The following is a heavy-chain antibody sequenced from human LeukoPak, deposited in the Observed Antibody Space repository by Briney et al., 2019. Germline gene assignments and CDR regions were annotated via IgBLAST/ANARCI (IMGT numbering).Heavy chain of an antibody. D-gene: IGHD6-13*01. V-gene: IGHV4-39*01. CDR2: IYYSGST. Sequence: PSETLSLTCTVSGGSISSSSYYWGWIRQPPGKGLEWIGSIYYSGSTYYNPSLKSRVTISVDTSKNQFSLKLSSVTAADTAVYYCAGWYSSSWYWFDPWGQGTLVTVSS. CDR1: GGSISSSSYY. CDR3: AGWYSSSWYWFDP. J-gene: IGHJ5*02.